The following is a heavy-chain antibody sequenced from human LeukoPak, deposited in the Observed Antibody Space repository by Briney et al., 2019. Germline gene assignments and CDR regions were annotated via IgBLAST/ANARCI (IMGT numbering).Heavy chain of an antibody. J-gene: IGHJ3*01. CDR3: ARETMERIFAFDV. Sequence: GGSLRLSCAASGFTFSSYSMHWVRQAPAKGLEWEAAILAGGNSKYYADSVRGRLTISRDNSKNSLYMQMDSLRDEDTAVYYCARETMERIFAFDVWGQGTMVAVSS. D-gene: IGHD2/OR15-2a*01. V-gene: IGHV3-30-3*01. CDR2: ILAGGNSK. CDR1: GFTFSSYS.